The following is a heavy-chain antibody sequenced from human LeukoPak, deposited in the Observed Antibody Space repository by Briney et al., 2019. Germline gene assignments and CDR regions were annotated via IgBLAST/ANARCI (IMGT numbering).Heavy chain of an antibody. J-gene: IGHJ4*02. V-gene: IGHV3-23*01. D-gene: IGHD5-18*01. CDR2: ISGSGGST. CDR3: AKVGYSDGRFDD. CDR1: GFTFTSYA. Sequence: GGSLRLSCAASGFTFTSYAMSWVRQAPGKGLECVSSISGSGGSTSYGDSVKDRFTISRDNSKNTLYLQMNSLRAEDTAIYYCAKVGYSDGRFDDWGQGTLVTVSS.